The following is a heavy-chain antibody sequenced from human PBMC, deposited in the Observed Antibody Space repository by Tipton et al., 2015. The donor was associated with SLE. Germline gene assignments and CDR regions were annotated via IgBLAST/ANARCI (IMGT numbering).Heavy chain of an antibody. CDR1: GFTFSTYV. D-gene: IGHD1-26*01. Sequence: SGFTFSTYVMHWVRQAPGKGLESAALLWFDASQKYYSDPVKGRFIISRDNTNNTLYLEMNSLRAEDTAVYYCARDRYGSIDYWGQGALVTVSS. V-gene: IGHV3-33*01. CDR2: LWFDASQK. CDR3: ARDRYGSIDY. J-gene: IGHJ4*02.